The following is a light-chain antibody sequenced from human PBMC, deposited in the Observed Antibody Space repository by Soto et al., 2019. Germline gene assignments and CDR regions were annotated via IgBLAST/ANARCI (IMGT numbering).Light chain of an antibody. Sequence: QSVLTQPPSASGTPGQRVTISCSGSSSNIGSNVVSWYQQLPGTAPKLLIYRDNQRPSGVPDRFSGSKSGTSASLAISGLRSEDEADYYCAAWDDSLRGVFGGGTKLTVL. CDR3: AAWDDSLRGV. J-gene: IGLJ2*01. CDR2: RDN. V-gene: IGLV1-47*01. CDR1: SSNIGSNV.